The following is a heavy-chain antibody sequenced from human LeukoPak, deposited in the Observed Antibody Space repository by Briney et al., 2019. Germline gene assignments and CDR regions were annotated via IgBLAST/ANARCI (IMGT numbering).Heavy chain of an antibody. CDR3: ASAARQRWLQIDY. CDR1: GFTFNRYW. CDR2: IKQDGSQK. D-gene: IGHD5-24*01. J-gene: IGHJ4*02. Sequence: AGSLRLSCAASGFTFNRYWMNWVRQAPGKGLEWVANIKQDGSQKYYVDSVKGRFTISRDNAKNSLYLQMDSLRAEDTAVYYCASAARQRWLQIDYWGQGTLVTVSP. V-gene: IGHV3-7*03.